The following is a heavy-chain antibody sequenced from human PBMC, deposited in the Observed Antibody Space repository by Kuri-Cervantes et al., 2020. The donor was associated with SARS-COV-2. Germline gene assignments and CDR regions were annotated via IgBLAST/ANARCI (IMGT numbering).Heavy chain of an antibody. D-gene: IGHD6-6*01. V-gene: IGHV1-2*04. CDR1: GYTFTGYY. CDR3: ARRRVGSSGDWFDP. J-gene: IGHJ5*02. CDR2: INPNSGGT. Sequence: ASVKVSCKASGYTFTGYYMHWVRQAPGQGLEWMGWINPNSGGTNYAQKFQGWVTMTRDTSISTAYMELSRLRSDDTAVYYCARRRVGSSGDWFDPWGQGTLVTVSS.